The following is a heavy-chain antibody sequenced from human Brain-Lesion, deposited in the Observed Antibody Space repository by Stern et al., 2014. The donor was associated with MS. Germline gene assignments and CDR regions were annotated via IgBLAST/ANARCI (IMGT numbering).Heavy chain of an antibody. Sequence: VQLVESGPGLVKPSGTLSLTCAVSGGSISSSNWWSWVRQPPGKGLEWLGEIYHNGSTNYNPSLKSRVTLSVDKSKNQFSLKLGSVTAADTAVYYCASPPGAGGWGQGTLVTVSS. J-gene: IGHJ1*01. CDR3: ASPPGAGG. CDR2: IYHNGST. CDR1: GGSISSSNW. D-gene: IGHD3-16*01. V-gene: IGHV4-4*02.